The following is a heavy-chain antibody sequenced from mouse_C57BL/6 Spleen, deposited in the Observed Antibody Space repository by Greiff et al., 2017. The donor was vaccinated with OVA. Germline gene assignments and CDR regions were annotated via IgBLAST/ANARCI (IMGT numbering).Heavy chain of an antibody. CDR1: GYTFTDYE. V-gene: IGHV1-15*01. CDR3: TRGYYYGSSYYFDY. Sequence: VKLQESGAELVRPGASVTLSCKASGYTFTDYEMHWVKQTPVHGLEWIGAIDPETGGTAYNQKFKGKAILTADKSSSTAYMELRSLTSEDSAVYYCTRGYYYGSSYYFDYWGQGTTLTVSS. J-gene: IGHJ2*01. D-gene: IGHD1-1*01. CDR2: IDPETGGT.